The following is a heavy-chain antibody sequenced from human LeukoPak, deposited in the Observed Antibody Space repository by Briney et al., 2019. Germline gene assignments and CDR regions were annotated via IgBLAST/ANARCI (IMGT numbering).Heavy chain of an antibody. CDR1: GFTFSIYG. CDR2: ISYDGSNK. V-gene: IGHV3-30*18. Sequence: GGSLRLSCAASGFTFSIYGMHWVRQAPGKGLEWVAVISYDGSNKYYADSVKGRFTISRDNSKNTLYLQMNSLRAEDTAVYYCAKDSEEWRSSSWYFGPHFDYWGQGTLVTVSS. D-gene: IGHD6-13*01. CDR3: AKDSEEWRSSSWYFGPHFDY. J-gene: IGHJ4*02.